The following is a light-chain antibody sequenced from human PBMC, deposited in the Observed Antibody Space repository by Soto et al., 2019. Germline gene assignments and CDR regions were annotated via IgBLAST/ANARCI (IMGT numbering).Light chain of an antibody. J-gene: IGKJ2*01. CDR1: QSISSW. Sequence: DIQMTQSPSTLSASVGDRVTITCRASQSISSWLAWYQQKPGKAPKLLIYKASSLESGVPSRFSGSGSGTEFTLTISSLQPDDFATYDFQQYNSYPLYTFGQGTKLEIK. CDR2: KAS. V-gene: IGKV1-5*03. CDR3: QQYNSYPLYT.